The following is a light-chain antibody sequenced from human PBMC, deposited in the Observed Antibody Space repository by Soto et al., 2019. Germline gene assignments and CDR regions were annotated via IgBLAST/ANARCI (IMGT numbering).Light chain of an antibody. V-gene: IGKV1-9*01. CDR2: GAS. CDR3: QQSNNYFT. CDR1: QGLNTN. Sequence: IQLTQSPSSLSASVGDRFTITCRASQGLNTNLAWYQQKPGKAPNLLIYGASTLQKGVPSRFSGNVSGTVFTLTISSLQPEDLATYYCQQSNNYFTFGPGTKVDIK. J-gene: IGKJ3*01.